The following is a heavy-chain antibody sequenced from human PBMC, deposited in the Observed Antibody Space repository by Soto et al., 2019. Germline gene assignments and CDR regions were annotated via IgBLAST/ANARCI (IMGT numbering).Heavy chain of an antibody. Sequence: PSETLSLTCTVSGGSISSGGYYWCWIRQHPGKGLEWIGYTYYSGSTYYNPSLKSRVTISVDTSKNQFSLKLSSVTAADTAVYYCARDHEEGDLYYYGMDVWGQGTTVTVSS. CDR2: TYYSGST. V-gene: IGHV4-31*03. CDR1: GGSISSGGYY. J-gene: IGHJ6*02. CDR3: ARDHEEGDLYYYGMDV. D-gene: IGHD3-16*01.